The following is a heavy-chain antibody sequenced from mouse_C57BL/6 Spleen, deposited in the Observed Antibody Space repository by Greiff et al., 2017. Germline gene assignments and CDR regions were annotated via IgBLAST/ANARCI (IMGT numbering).Heavy chain of an antibody. CDR1: GYTFTDHT. CDR3: ARGERVTGAMDY. CDR2: IHPRNGST. V-gene: IGHV1-78*01. Sequence: QVQLQQSDAELVKPGASVKISCKASGYTFTDHTIHWMKQRPEQGLAWIGYIHPRNGSTQSNEKFKGKATLTADKSSSTAYMQLNSLTSEDSAVYFCARGERVTGAMDYWGQGTSLTVSS. J-gene: IGHJ4*01. D-gene: IGHD2-5*01.